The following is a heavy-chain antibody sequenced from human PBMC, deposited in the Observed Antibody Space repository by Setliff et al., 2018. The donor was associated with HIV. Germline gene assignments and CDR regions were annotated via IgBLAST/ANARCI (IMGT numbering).Heavy chain of an antibody. V-gene: IGHV7-4-1*02. CDR2: INTNTGNP. CDR1: GYTFTTYT. CDR3: ASYSGYDSWYFDL. Sequence: ASVKVSCKASGYTFTTYTIYWVRQAPGQGLEWMGWINTNTGNPTYAQGFTGRFVLSLDTSVSTAYLQISSLKAEDTAVYYCASYSGYDSWYFDLWGRGTLVTVSS. D-gene: IGHD5-12*01. J-gene: IGHJ2*01.